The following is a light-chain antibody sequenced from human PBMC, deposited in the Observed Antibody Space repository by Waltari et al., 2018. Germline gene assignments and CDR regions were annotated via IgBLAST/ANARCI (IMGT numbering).Light chain of an antibody. CDR2: EVT. Sequence: QSALTQPASVSGSRGQSLTISCTGTSRDIGGYNYVSWYQQHPGKVPKLMIYEVTKRPSGVSNHFSGSKSGNTASLTISGLQAEDEADYYCSSYTSGSTYVLFGGGTMLTVL. CDR3: SSYTSGSTYVL. J-gene: IGLJ2*01. CDR1: SRDIGGYNY. V-gene: IGLV2-14*01.